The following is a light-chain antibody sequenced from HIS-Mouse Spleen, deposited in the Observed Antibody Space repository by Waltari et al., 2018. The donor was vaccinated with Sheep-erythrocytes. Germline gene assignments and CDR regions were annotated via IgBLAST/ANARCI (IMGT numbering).Light chain of an antibody. CDR3: CSYAGSYTFWV. CDR1: ALPKKY. J-gene: IGLJ3*02. V-gene: IGLV3-10*01. CDR2: EDS. Sequence: SYELTQPPSVSVSPGQTARITCSGDALPKKYAYWYQQKSGQAPVLVIYEDSKRPSGIPERFSGSTSGTMASLTISGLQAEDEADYYCCSYAGSYTFWVFGGGTRLTVL.